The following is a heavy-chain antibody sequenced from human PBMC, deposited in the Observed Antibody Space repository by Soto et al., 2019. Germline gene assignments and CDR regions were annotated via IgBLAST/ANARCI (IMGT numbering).Heavy chain of an antibody. J-gene: IGHJ4*02. CDR3: AKDRGTEYSSSSLYFVY. CDR1: GFTFDDYT. Sequence: EVQLVESGGVVVQPGGSLRLSCAASGFTFDDYTMHWVRQAPGKGLEWVSLISWDGGSTYYADSVKGRFTISRDNSKNSLYLQMNSLRTEDTALYYCAKDRGTEYSSSSLYFVYWGQGTLVTVSS. V-gene: IGHV3-43*01. D-gene: IGHD6-6*01. CDR2: ISWDGGST.